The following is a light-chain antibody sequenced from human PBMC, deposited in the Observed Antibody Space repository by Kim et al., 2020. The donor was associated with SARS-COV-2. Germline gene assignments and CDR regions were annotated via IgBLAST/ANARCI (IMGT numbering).Light chain of an antibody. V-gene: IGLV3-1*01. J-gene: IGLJ2*01. CDR1: KLGDKF. CDR3: QAWDSSTVV. Sequence: SFAPGQTATIPCSGDKLGDKFACWYQQKPGQSPVLVIYQDSKRPSGIPERFSGSNSGNTATLTISGTQAMDEADYYCQAWDSSTVVFGGGTQLTVL. CDR2: QDS.